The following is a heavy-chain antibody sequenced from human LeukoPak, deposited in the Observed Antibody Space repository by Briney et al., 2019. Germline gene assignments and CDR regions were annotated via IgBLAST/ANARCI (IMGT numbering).Heavy chain of an antibody. Sequence: GGSLRLSCAASGFTFDDCAMHWVRQAPGKGLEWVSLISGDGGSTYYADSVKGRFTISRDNSKNSLYLQMNSLRTEDTALYYCAKGAYYYDSSGHFDYWGQGTLVTVSS. CDR3: AKGAYYYDSSGHFDY. J-gene: IGHJ4*02. D-gene: IGHD3-22*01. CDR2: ISGDGGST. V-gene: IGHV3-43*02. CDR1: GFTFDDCA.